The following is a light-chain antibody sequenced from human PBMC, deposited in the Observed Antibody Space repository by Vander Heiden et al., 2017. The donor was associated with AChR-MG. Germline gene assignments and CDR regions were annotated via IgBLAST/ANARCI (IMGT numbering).Light chain of an antibody. CDR1: QTGSSW. Sequence: DIQMTQSPSSVSAAVGDSVTITCRASQTGSSWIAWYQQKPGRAPKLLIYAASSLHSGVPSRFSGSGSGTDFTLTISSLQPEDVATYYCQQANSFPRTFGQGTKLEIK. CDR3: QQANSFPRT. CDR2: AAS. J-gene: IGKJ2*01. V-gene: IGKV1-12*01.